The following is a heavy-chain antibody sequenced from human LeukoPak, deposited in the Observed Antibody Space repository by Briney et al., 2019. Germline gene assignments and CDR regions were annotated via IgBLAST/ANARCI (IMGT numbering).Heavy chain of an antibody. J-gene: IGHJ4*02. Sequence: GGSLRLPCAASGFTFSSYAMSWVRQAPGKGLEWVSAISGSGGSTYYADSVKGRFTISRDNSKNTLYLQMNSLRAEDTAVYYCAKCPTWSGWVPYFDYWGQGTLVTVSS. CDR1: GFTFSSYA. D-gene: IGHD6-19*01. V-gene: IGHV3-23*01. CDR2: ISGSGGST. CDR3: AKCPTWSGWVPYFDY.